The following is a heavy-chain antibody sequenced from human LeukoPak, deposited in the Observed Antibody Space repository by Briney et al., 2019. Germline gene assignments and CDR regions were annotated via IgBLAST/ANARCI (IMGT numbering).Heavy chain of an antibody. V-gene: IGHV3-30*02. CDR3: ARERTGYCMAV. CDR2: ISYDGSKK. D-gene: IGHD1-14*01. J-gene: IGHJ6*03. Sequence: GGSLRLSCAASGFTFRNYAMHWVRQSPGKGLECVAFISYDGSKKFYVDSVKGRFTISRDDSKNTLYLQMNSLRDEDTAIYYCARERTGYCMAVWGKGATVTISS. CDR1: GFTFRNYA.